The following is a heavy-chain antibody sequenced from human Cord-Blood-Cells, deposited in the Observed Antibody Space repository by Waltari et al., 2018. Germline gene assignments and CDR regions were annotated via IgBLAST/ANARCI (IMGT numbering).Heavy chain of an antibody. D-gene: IGHD4-4*01. CDR3: AKAYDYSNYFFDY. J-gene: IGHJ4*02. V-gene: IGHV3-23*01. CDR1: GFTFSSYA. Sequence: EVQLLESGGGLVQPGGSLRLSCAASGFTFSSYAMSWVRPAPGKGLEWVSAISSSGGSTYYADSVKGRFTISRDNSKNTLYLQMNSLRAEDTAVYYCAKAYDYSNYFFDYWGQGTLVTVSS. CDR2: ISSSGGST.